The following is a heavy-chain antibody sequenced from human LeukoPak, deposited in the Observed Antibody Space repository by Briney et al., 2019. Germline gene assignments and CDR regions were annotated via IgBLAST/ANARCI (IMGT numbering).Heavy chain of an antibody. CDR3: TTLSGQWLVHGGFDI. D-gene: IGHD6-19*01. V-gene: IGHV3-15*01. J-gene: IGHJ3*02. CDR1: GFTFSNAW. CDR2: IKSKTDGGTT. Sequence: GGSLRLSCAASGFTFSNAWMSWVRQAPGKGLEWVGRIKSKTDGGTTDYAAPVKGRFTISRDDSKNTLYLQMNSLKTEDTAVYYCTTLSGQWLVHGGFDIWGQGTMVTVSS.